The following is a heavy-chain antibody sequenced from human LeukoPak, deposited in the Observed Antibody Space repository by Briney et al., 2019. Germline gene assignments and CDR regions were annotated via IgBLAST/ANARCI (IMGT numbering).Heavy chain of an antibody. D-gene: IGHD3-10*01. V-gene: IGHV4-34*01. CDR1: GGSFSRYY. Sequence: PSETLSLTWAVYGGSFSRYYLSWLRQPPGKGLGWIGEINHSGSTNYNPSLKSRVTISVDTSKNQFSLKLSSVTAADTAAYYCARVPRYYGSGSSYSPFGWFDPWGQGTLVTVSS. J-gene: IGHJ5*02. CDR3: ARVPRYYGSGSSYSPFGWFDP. CDR2: INHSGST.